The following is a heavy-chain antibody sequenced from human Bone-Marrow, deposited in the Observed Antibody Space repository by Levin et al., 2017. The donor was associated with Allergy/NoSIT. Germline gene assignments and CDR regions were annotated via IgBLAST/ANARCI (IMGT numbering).Heavy chain of an antibody. CDR2: VSYDESVK. V-gene: IGHV3-30-3*01. Sequence: GGSLRLSCVASGFSFSQYAMHWVRQAPGKGPEWMALVSYDESVKYYADSVKGRFTISRDNSKNTLFLQMNSLRADDTAVYYCARDSAYSSGWYDYFDYWGQGTLVTVSS. CDR1: GFSFSQYA. D-gene: IGHD6-19*01. J-gene: IGHJ4*02. CDR3: ARDSAYSSGWYDYFDY.